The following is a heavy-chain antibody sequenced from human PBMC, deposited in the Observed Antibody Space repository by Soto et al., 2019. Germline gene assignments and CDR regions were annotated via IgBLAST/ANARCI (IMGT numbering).Heavy chain of an antibody. CDR3: ARGIAARPSWFAS. CDR1: GGSISSGGYS. J-gene: IGHJ5*01. V-gene: IGHV4-30-2*01. D-gene: IGHD6-6*01. Sequence: TLSLTCAVSGGSISSGGYSWSCIPKPPGKGLQRIGYICHSGSTYYTPSHKSRVTISVHRSKNQFPLKRSSVSAADTAVYYCARGIAARPSWFASWGQGSLVTVSS. CDR2: ICHSGST.